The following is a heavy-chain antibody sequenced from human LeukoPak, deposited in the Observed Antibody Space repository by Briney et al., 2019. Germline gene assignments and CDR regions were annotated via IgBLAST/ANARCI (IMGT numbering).Heavy chain of an antibody. Sequence: PGGSLRLSCAASGFTFSSYSMNWVRQAPGKGLEWVSSISGSTSYIYYADSVKGRFTISRDNVKNSLYLQMNSLRAEDMAVYYCARGPYDSSGYYYDYWGQGTLVTVSS. J-gene: IGHJ4*02. V-gene: IGHV3-21*01. CDR2: ISGSTSYI. CDR1: GFTFSSYS. CDR3: ARGPYDSSGYYYDY. D-gene: IGHD3-22*01.